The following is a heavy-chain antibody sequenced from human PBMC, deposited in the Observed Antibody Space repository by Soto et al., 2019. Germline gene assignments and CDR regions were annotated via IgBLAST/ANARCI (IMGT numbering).Heavy chain of an antibody. CDR1: GGSISSGGYY. Sequence: TLSLTCTVSGGSISSGGYYWSWIRQHPGKGLEWIGYIYYSGSTYYNPSLKSRVTISVDTSKNQFSLKLSSVTAADTAVYYCARASTGDYGMDVWGQGTTVTVSS. J-gene: IGHJ6*02. D-gene: IGHD3-10*01. CDR2: IYYSGST. V-gene: IGHV4-31*03. CDR3: ARASTGDYGMDV.